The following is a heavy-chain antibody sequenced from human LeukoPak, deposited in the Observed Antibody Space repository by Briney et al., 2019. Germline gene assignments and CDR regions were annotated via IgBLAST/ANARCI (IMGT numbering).Heavy chain of an antibody. J-gene: IGHJ4*02. Sequence: GGSLRLSCAASGFSVSSRAMSWVRQAPGKGLEWVSTISNSGYNTWYADSVKGRFTISRDNSQNTLYLQMSSLRAEDTALYYCARHDGSSFTYYVDHWGQGALVTVSS. CDR1: GFSVSSRA. V-gene: IGHV3-23*01. D-gene: IGHD1-26*01. CDR2: ISNSGYNT. CDR3: ARHDGSSFTYYVDH.